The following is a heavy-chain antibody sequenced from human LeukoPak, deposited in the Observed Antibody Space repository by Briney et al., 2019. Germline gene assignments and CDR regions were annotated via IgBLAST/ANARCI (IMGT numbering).Heavy chain of an antibody. CDR3: AKAHSSGWYYYFYGMDV. V-gene: IGHV3-23*01. CDR1: GFTFSSYA. CDR2: ISGSGGST. J-gene: IGHJ6*02. Sequence: PGGSLRLSCAASGFTFSSYAMSWVRQAPGKGLVWVSAISGSGGSTYYADSVKGRFTISRDNSKNTLYLQMNSLRAEDTAVYYCAKAHSSGWYYYFYGMDVWGQGTTVTVSS. D-gene: IGHD6-19*01.